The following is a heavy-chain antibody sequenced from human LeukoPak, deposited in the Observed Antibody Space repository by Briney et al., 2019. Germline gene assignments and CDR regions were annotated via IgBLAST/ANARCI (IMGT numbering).Heavy chain of an antibody. D-gene: IGHD1-26*01. Sequence: GGSLRLSCAASGFTFSNYWMHWVRHAPGKGLVRVSRIKSDGSNTIYADSVKGRFTISRDNAKNTLYLQMNSLRAEDTAVYYCAREGLIVGATKGLDYWGQGTLVTVSS. CDR3: AREGLIVGATKGLDY. CDR1: GFTFSNYW. J-gene: IGHJ4*02. V-gene: IGHV3-74*01. CDR2: IKSDGSNT.